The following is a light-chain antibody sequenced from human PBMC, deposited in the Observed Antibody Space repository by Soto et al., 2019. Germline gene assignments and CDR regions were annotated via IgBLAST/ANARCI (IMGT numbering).Light chain of an antibody. V-gene: IGLV2-14*01. Sequence: QSALAQPASVSGSLGQSITISCTGTSSDVGGYNYVSWYQQHPGKAPKLMIYELNNRPSGVSNRFSGSKSGNTACLTISGLQAEDEADYYCSSFTSSSTQVLGGGTKLTVL. CDR1: SSDVGGYNY. CDR2: ELN. J-gene: IGLJ3*02. CDR3: SSFTSSSTQV.